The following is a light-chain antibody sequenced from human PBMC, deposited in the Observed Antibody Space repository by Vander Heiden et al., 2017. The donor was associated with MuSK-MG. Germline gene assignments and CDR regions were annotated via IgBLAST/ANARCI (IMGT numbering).Light chain of an antibody. V-gene: IGKV3-11*01. CDR2: DAS. J-gene: IGKJ3*01. CDR1: QNIGTS. CDR3: QQRSNWPPGFT. Sequence: VLTQSPATLSLSPGERATLPCRASQNIGTSLAWYHHKPGQAPRLLIYDASERAAGIPARFSGGGSGIDFTLTINSLESGDSGVYYCQQRSNWPPGFTFGPGIKVEIK.